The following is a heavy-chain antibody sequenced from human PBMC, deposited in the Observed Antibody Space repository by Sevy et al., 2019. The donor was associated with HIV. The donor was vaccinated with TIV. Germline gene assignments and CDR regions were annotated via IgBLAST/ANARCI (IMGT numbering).Heavy chain of an antibody. CDR2: ISTKGGTT. CDR1: GFTFSSYE. J-gene: IGHJ4*02. Sequence: GGSLRLSCSASGFTFSSYEMFCVRQAPGKGLENISAISTKGGTTYYADSVKGRFTISRDNSKNTLDLQMSSLRPEDTAIYYCVKVSYCSGGGCYSAFDYWGQGTLVTVSS. V-gene: IGHV3-64D*06. CDR3: VKVSYCSGGGCYSAFDY. D-gene: IGHD2-15*01.